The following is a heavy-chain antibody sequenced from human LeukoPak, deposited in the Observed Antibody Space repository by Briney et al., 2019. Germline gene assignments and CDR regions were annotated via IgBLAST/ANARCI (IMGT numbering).Heavy chain of an antibody. V-gene: IGHV4-4*07. CDR3: ARDPGGY. D-gene: IGHD3-16*01. CDR1: GGSITDYY. J-gene: IGHJ4*02. Sequence: SETLSLTCTISGGSITDYYWNWIRQSAGKGLEWIGRKSVSGHTNYRSSLESRVTISVDKSKNQFSLKLSSVTAADTAVYYCARDPGGYWGQGTLVTVSS. CDR2: KSVSGHT.